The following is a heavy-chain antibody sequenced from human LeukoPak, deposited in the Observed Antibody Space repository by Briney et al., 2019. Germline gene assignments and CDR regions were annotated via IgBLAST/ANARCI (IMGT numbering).Heavy chain of an antibody. J-gene: IGHJ4*02. V-gene: IGHV4-34*01. Sequence: SETLSLTCAVYGGSFSGYYWSWIRQPPGKGLEWIGKINHSGSTNYNPSLKSRVTISVDTSKNQFSLKLSSVTAADTAVYYCARGVRRAYYDFWSGYYFDYWGQGTLVTVSS. D-gene: IGHD3-3*01. CDR1: GGSFSGYY. CDR2: INHSGST. CDR3: ARGVRRAYYDFWSGYYFDY.